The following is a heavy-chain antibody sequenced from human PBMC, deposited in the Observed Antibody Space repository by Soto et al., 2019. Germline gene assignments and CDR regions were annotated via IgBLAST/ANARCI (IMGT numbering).Heavy chain of an antibody. V-gene: IGHV1-2*02. CDR1: GYTFTGYY. J-gene: IGHJ6*02. CDR2: INPNRGGT. D-gene: IGHD3-3*01. Sequence: ASVKVSCKASGYTFTGYYMHWVRQAPGQGLAWMGWINPNRGGTNYAQKSQGRVTMTRDTSISTAYMELSRLRSDDTAVYYCAMGITRDEFFHKGKTYYYYFYGMDLWGQGTTVTVSS. CDR3: AMGITRDEFFHKGKTYYYYFYGMDL.